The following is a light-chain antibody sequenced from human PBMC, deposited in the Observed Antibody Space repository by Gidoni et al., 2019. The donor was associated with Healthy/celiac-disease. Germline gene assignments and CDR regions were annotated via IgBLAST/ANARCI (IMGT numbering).Light chain of an antibody. CDR1: QDISNY. Sequence: DIQMTQSPSSLSASVGDRVTNTCQASQDISNYLNWYQQEPGKAPKLLIDDASNLETGVPPRFSGSGSGTDFTFTISSLQPEDIATYYCQQYDNRPYTVGQGTKLEIK. CDR2: DAS. V-gene: IGKV1-33*01. CDR3: QQYDNRPYT. J-gene: IGKJ2*01.